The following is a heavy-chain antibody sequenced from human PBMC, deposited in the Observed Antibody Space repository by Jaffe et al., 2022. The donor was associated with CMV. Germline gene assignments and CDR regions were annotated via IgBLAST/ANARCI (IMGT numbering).Heavy chain of an antibody. Sequence: EVQLVESGGGLIQPGASLRLSCAASGFPFSTYSMNWVRQAPGKGLEWLSYISGNGSTTYYADSVKGRFTISRDNAKNSLSLLMNSLRDEDTAVYYCASLGDYYDSSGDYYYVAYWGQGTLVTVSS. CDR1: GFPFSTYS. CDR2: ISGNGSTT. D-gene: IGHD3-22*01. J-gene: IGHJ4*02. V-gene: IGHV3-48*02. CDR3: ASLGDYYDSSGDYYYVAY.